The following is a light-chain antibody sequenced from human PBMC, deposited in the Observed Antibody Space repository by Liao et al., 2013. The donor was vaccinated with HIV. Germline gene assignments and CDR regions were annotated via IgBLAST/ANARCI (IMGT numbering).Light chain of an antibody. CDR3: QTRDGNTYV. V-gene: IGLV3-21*01. J-gene: IGLJ1*01. CDR1: NIGSKS. Sequence: SYELTQPPSVSVAPGETARISCGGDNIGSKSVHWYQQRPGQAPVLVIFYDTDRPSGIPERFSGSNSGNTATLTISRAQVMDEADYYCQTRDGNTYVFATGTKVTVL. CDR2: YDT.